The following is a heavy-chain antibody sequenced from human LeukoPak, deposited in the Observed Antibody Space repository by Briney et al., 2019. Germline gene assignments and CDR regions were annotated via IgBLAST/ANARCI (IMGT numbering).Heavy chain of an antibody. CDR2: INPNSGGT. J-gene: IGHJ4*02. CDR1: GYTFTGYY. CDR3: ARDPTYYYGLGSYFDY. Sequence: ASVKVSCKASGYTFTGYYMHWVRQAPGQGLEWMGWINPNSGGTNYAQKFQGRVTMTRDTSISTAYMELSRLRFDDTAVYYCARDPTYYYGLGSYFDYWGQGTLVTVSS. V-gene: IGHV1-2*02. D-gene: IGHD3-10*01.